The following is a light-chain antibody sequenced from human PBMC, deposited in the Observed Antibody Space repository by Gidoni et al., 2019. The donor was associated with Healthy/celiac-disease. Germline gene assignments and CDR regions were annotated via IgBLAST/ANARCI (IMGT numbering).Light chain of an antibody. CDR3: QQYYSYPLT. J-gene: IGKJ5*01. V-gene: IGKV1-8*01. Sequence: AIRMTQSPSSLSASTGDRVTITCRASQGISSYLAWYQQKPGKAPKLLIYAASTLQSGVPSRFSGSGSGTDFTLTISCLQSEDVATYYWQQYYSYPLTFGQGTRLEIK. CDR1: QGISSY. CDR2: AAS.